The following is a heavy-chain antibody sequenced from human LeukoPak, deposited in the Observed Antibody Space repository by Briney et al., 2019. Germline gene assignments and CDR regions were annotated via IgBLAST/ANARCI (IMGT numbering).Heavy chain of an antibody. Sequence: GGSLRLSCAASGFSFSRYAMSWVRQAPGKGLEWVSAISHDGGTPYYADSVKGRFTISRDSYKNTVYLQMNSLGAEDTAVYYCTKARDSLGELSFHGGQGTLVTVSS. J-gene: IGHJ4*02. CDR2: ISHDGGTP. CDR3: TKARDSLGELSFH. V-gene: IGHV3-23*01. D-gene: IGHD3-16*02. CDR1: GFSFSRYA.